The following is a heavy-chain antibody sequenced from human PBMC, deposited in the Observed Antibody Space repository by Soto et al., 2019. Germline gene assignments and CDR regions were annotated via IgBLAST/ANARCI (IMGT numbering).Heavy chain of an antibody. D-gene: IGHD3-10*01. CDR2: INAGNGNT. CDR1: GYTFTSYA. Sequence: QVQLVQSGAEVKKPGASVKVSCKASGYTFTSYAMHWVRQAPGQRLAWMGWINAGNGNTKYSQKFQGRVTITRDTSASPAYMELSSLRSEDTAVYYCASNWVHYYGSGSYRRNWYFDLWGRGTLVTVCS. CDR3: ASNWVHYYGSGSYRRNWYFDL. J-gene: IGHJ2*01. V-gene: IGHV1-3*01.